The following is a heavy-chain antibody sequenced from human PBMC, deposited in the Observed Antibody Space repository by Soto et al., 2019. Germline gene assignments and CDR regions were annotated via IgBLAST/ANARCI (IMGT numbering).Heavy chain of an antibody. J-gene: IGHJ6*03. CDR2: IYSGGST. CDR1: GFTVSSNY. CDR3: ARVFVRRRWSTVTLRYYYMDV. D-gene: IGHD4-17*01. Sequence: GGSLRLSCAASGFTVSSNYMSWVRQAPGKGLEWVSVIYSGGSTYYADSVKGRFTISRHNSKNTLYLQMNSLRAEDTAVYYCARVFVRRRWSTVTLRYYYMDVWGKGTTVTVSS. V-gene: IGHV3-53*04.